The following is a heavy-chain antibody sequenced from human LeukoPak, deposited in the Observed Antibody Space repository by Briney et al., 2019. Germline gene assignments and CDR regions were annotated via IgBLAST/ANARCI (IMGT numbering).Heavy chain of an antibody. V-gene: IGHV3-23*01. CDR2: ITGSGGGA. J-gene: IGHJ4*02. Sequence: GGSLRLSCAASGFTFSNYAMTWVRQAPGKGLEWVSSITGSGGGAHYADSVKDLFTISRDNSKNTLYLQMNSLRPEDTAVYYCARALGYCSSTSCYLLDYWGQGTLVTVSS. CDR3: ARALGYCSSTSCYLLDY. D-gene: IGHD2-2*01. CDR1: GFTFSNYA.